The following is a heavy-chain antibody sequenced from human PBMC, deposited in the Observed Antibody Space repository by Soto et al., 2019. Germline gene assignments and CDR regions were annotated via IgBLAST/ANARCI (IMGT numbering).Heavy chain of an antibody. Sequence: QLQLQESGPGLVKPSETLSLTCTVSGGSISSSSYYWGWIRQPPGKGLEWSGSIYSSGSTYYNPSLKSRVTISVDTSKNQFSLKLSSVNAADTAVYYCATPVSSGYQAFEVWGQGTMVTVSS. CDR3: ATPVSSGYQAFEV. V-gene: IGHV4-39*01. CDR1: GGSISSSSYY. J-gene: IGHJ3*01. D-gene: IGHD3-22*01. CDR2: IYSSGST.